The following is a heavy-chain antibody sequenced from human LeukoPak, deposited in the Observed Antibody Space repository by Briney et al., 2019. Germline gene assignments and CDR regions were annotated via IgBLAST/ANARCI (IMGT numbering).Heavy chain of an antibody. J-gene: IGHJ4*02. V-gene: IGHV3-7*01. CDR1: GFAISSYW. CDR2: INQHETEK. Sequence: AGTLRLSCAASGFAISSYWMRWVRQAPGQGLEWVANINQHETEKFYVDSVKGRFTISRDNAKNTLFLQMNRLTSEDACVYYCARDGGGFAYWGQGTLVTVS. CDR3: ARDGGGFAY. D-gene: IGHD3-10*01.